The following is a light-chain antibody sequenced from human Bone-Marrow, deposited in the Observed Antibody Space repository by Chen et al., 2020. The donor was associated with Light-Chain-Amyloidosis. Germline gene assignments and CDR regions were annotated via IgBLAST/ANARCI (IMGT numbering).Light chain of an antibody. J-gene: IGKJ2*01. Sequence: DIQMTQSPSSLSASVGDRVTLTCRASQSISNHLNWYQHKPGKAPKLLLYAASSLQSGVPSRFSGSGSGTDFTLTISSLQPEDFATYYCQQSYSSPPYTFGQGTKLEIK. CDR1: QSISNH. CDR2: AAS. CDR3: QQSYSSPPYT. V-gene: IGKV1-39*01.